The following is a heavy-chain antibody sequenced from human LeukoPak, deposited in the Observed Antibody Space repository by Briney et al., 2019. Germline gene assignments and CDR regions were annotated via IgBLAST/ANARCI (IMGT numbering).Heavy chain of an antibody. D-gene: IGHD3/OR15-3a*01. CDR2: INPNSGGA. CDR1: GYSFTGYH. CDR3: AVGGTGYNTFDY. J-gene: IGHJ4*02. V-gene: IGHV1-2*02. Sequence: ASVKVSCKASGYSFTGYHMHWVRQAPGQGLEWMGWINPNSGGANYAQKFQGRVTMTRDTSISTAYMESSRLRDDDTAVYYCAVGGTGYNTFDYWSQGTLVTVSS.